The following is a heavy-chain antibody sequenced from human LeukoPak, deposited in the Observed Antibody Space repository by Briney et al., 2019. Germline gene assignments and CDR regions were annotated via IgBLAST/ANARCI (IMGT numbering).Heavy chain of an antibody. Sequence: SETLSLTCTVSGGSISSGGYYWSWIRQHPGKGLAWIGYIYYSGSTYYNPSLKSRVTISVDTSKNQFSLKLSSVTAADTAVYYCARSKRTLGHYYYMDVWGKGTTVTVSS. CDR2: IYYSGST. D-gene: IGHD3/OR15-3a*01. CDR1: GGSISSGGYY. V-gene: IGHV4-31*03. CDR3: ARSKRTLGHYYYMDV. J-gene: IGHJ6*03.